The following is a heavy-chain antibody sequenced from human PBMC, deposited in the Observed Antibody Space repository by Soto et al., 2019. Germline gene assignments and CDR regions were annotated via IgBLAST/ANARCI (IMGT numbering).Heavy chain of an antibody. CDR2: IWYDGSNK. Sequence: GGSLRLSCAASGFTFSSYGMHWVRQAPGKGLEWVAVIWYDGSNKYYADSVKGRFTISRDNSKNTLYLQMNSLRAEDTAVYYCARDTLRIDYGQPGGLDYWGQGTLVTVSS. V-gene: IGHV3-33*01. J-gene: IGHJ4*02. CDR1: GFTFSSYG. CDR3: ARDTLRIDYGQPGGLDY. D-gene: IGHD3-10*01.